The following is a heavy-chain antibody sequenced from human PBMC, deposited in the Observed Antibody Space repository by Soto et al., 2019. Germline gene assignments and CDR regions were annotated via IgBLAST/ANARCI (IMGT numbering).Heavy chain of an antibody. CDR1: GGSISSSSYY. CDR2: IYYSGST. J-gene: IGHJ4*02. D-gene: IGHD3-3*01. V-gene: IGHV4-39*01. Sequence: QLQLQESGPGLVKPSETLSLTCTVSGGSISSSSYYWGWIRQPPGKGLEWIGSIYYSGSTYYNPSLKSRFTISVDTSKNQFSLKLSSVTAADTAVYYCARHSADYDFWSGYFRVEEIDYWGQGTLVTVSS. CDR3: ARHSADYDFWSGYFRVEEIDY.